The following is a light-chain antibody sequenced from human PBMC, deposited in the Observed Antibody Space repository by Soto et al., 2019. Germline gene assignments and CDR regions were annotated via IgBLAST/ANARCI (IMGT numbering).Light chain of an antibody. CDR1: QSISSY. Sequence: DIQMTQSPSSLSASVGDRVTITCRASQSISSYLNGYQQKPGKAPKLLIYAASSLQSGVPSRFSGSRSGPDFTLTSSSLQPEDFATYYCQQSYSSPPTFGQGTKVDIK. J-gene: IGKJ1*01. CDR2: AAS. V-gene: IGKV1-39*01. CDR3: QQSYSSPPT.